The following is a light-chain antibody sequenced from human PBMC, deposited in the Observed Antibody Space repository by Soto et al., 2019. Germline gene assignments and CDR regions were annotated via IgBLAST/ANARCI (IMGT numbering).Light chain of an antibody. Sequence: DIQMTQSPSSLSASVGDRVTITCRASQSISSYLNWYQQKPGKAPKLLFYAASSLQSGVPSRFSGSGSGTEFTLTISSLQPEDFATYSCQQSYTTPQTFGQGTKVEIK. CDR2: AAS. V-gene: IGKV1-39*01. CDR1: QSISSY. J-gene: IGKJ1*01. CDR3: QQSYTTPQT.